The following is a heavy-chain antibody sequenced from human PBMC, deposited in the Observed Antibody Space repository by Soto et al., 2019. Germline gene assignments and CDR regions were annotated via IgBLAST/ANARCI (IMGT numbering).Heavy chain of an antibody. V-gene: IGHV4-39*01. CDR2: IDYSGTI. D-gene: IGHD3-3*01. Sequence: QLQLQESGPGLVKPSETLSLTCNASGGSISSTSYAWGWIRQSPGKGLEWIGTIDYSGTIYYNPSLKSRITISGDTSKNQISLKLSSVTAADTAVYYCARHVHNQGYEYYFASWGQGTLVTVSS. CDR3: ARHVHNQGYEYYFAS. J-gene: IGHJ4*02. CDR1: GGSISSTSYA.